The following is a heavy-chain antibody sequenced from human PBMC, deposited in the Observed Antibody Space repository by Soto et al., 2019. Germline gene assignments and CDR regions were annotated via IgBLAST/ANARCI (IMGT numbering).Heavy chain of an antibody. V-gene: IGHV4-31*03. CDR3: ARGLEGFGFAFDI. J-gene: IGHJ3*02. Sequence: SETLSLTCTVSGGSISSGGYYWSWIRQHPGKGLEWIGYIYYSGSTYYNPSLKSRVTISVDTSKNQFSLKLSSVTAADTAVYYCARGLEGFGFAFDIWGQGTMVTVS. CDR2: IYYSGST. CDR1: GGSISSGGYY. D-gene: IGHD3-16*01.